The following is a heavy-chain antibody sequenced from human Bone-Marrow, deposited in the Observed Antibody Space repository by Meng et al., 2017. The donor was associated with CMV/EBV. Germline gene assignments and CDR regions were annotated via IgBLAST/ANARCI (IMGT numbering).Heavy chain of an antibody. CDR2: ISYDGSNK. V-gene: IGHV3-30*04. CDR3: AKDRRRITIFGVVNNWFDP. D-gene: IGHD3-3*01. Sequence: GESLKISCAASGFTFSSYAMHWVRQAPGKGLEWVAVISYDGSNKYYADSVKGRFTISRDNSKNTLYLQMNSLRAEDTAVYYCAKDRRRITIFGVVNNWFDPWGQGTPVTVSS. J-gene: IGHJ5*02. CDR1: GFTFSSYA.